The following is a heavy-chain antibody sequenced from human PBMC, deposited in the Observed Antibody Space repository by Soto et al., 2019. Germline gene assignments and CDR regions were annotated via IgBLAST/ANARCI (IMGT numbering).Heavy chain of an antibody. CDR3: AKDRGEEGLKFLEWFGGMDV. CDR2: IKSDGTT. D-gene: IGHD3-3*01. Sequence: PGGSLRSTCEDVGLRVINNRMNWDRQAPGKGLVWVSHIKSDGTTSYADSVKGRFRVSRDDAKNTFYLQRNGLRAEDTAVYYCAKDRGEEGLKFLEWFGGMDVWGHGTTVTVSS. J-gene: IGHJ6*02. CDR1: GLRVINNR. V-gene: IGHV3-74*01.